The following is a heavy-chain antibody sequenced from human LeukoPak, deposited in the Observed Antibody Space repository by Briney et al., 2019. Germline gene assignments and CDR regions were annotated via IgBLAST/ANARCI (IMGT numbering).Heavy chain of an antibody. CDR1: GASISSHY. J-gene: IGHJ5*02. D-gene: IGHD3-10*01. Sequence: PSETLSLTCSVSGASISSHYWSWIRQPPGKGLEWLEYIYYSGSTEYNPSLKSRITLSLDTSKNQLSLKLSSVTAADTAVYYCARLWFGELLGWFWFDPWGQGTLVTVSS. CDR3: ARLWFGELLGWFWFDP. CDR2: IYYSGST. V-gene: IGHV4-59*11.